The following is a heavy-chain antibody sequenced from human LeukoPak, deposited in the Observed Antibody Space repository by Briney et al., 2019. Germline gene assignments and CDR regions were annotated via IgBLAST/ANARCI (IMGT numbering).Heavy chain of an antibody. V-gene: IGHV3-66*01. D-gene: IGHD6-19*01. J-gene: IGHJ4*02. Sequence: GGSLRLSCAASGFTVSSNYMSWVRQAPGKGLECVSVIYSGDDTYYADSVKGRFTISRDNSKNTLDLQMNSLRAEDTAVYYCARVSSGWYYFDYWGQGTLVTVSS. CDR2: IYSGDDT. CDR1: GFTVSSNY. CDR3: ARVSSGWYYFDY.